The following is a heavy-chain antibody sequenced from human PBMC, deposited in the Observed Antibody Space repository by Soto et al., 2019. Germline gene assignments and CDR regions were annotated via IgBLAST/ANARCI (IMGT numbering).Heavy chain of an antibody. Sequence: GASVKVSCKASGYTFTSYSMHWVRQAPGQRLEWMGWINAGNGNTKYSQKFQGRVTITTDTSPSTAYMELRSLRSDDTAVYYCARIPYCSDGNCYRRDLHAFRGQGTLVTVSS. J-gene: IGHJ4*02. CDR2: INAGNGNT. CDR1: GYTFTSYS. CDR3: ARIPYCSDGNCYRRDLHAF. V-gene: IGHV1-3*01. D-gene: IGHD2-15*01.